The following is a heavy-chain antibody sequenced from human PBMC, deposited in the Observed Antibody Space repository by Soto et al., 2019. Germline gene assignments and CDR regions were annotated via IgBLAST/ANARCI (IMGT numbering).Heavy chain of an antibody. J-gene: IGHJ6*02. V-gene: IGHV4-59*01. CDR3: ARHIAARPHYYYYGVDV. D-gene: IGHD6-6*01. Sequence: SETLSLTCTVSGGSISSYYWSWIRQPPGKGLEWIGYIYYSGSTNYNPSLKSRVTISVDTSKNQFSLKLSSVTAADTAVYYCARHIAARPHYYYYGVDVWGQGTTVTVSS. CDR2: IYYSGST. CDR1: GGSISSYY.